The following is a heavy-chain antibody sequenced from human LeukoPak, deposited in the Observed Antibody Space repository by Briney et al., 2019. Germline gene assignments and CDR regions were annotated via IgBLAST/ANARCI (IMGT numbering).Heavy chain of an antibody. CDR2: MNPNSGNT. CDR1: GYTFTSYD. CDR3: ARSYDILTGTFDY. D-gene: IGHD3-9*01. J-gene: IGHJ4*02. Sequence: ASVKVSCKASGYTFTSYDINWVRQATGQGLEWMGWMNPNSGNTGYAQKFQGRVTMTTDTSTSTAYMELRSLRSDDTAVYYCARSYDILTGTFDYWGQGTLVTVSS. V-gene: IGHV1-8*01.